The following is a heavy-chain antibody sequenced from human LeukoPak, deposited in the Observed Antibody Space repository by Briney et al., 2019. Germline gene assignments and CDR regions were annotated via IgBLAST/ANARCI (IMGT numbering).Heavy chain of an antibody. CDR2: IYHSGST. CDR3: AALSGWPNRPFDY. V-gene: IGHV4-30-2*01. CDR1: GGSISSGGYY. Sequence: PSQTLSLTCTVSGGSISSGGYYWSWIRQPPGKGLEWIGYIYHSGSTYYNPSLKSRVTISVDRSKNQFSLKLSSVTAADTAVYYCAALSGWPNRPFDYWGQGTLVTVSS. J-gene: IGHJ4*02. D-gene: IGHD6-19*01.